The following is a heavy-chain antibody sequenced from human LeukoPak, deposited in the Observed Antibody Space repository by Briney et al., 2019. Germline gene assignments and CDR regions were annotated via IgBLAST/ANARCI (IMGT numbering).Heavy chain of an antibody. CDR3: AQRGYSGYDYAFDI. J-gene: IGHJ3*02. D-gene: IGHD5-12*01. CDR2: INTDGSNT. V-gene: IGHV3-74*01. CDR1: GFTFRTSW. Sequence: GGSLRLSCAASGFTFRTSWMFWVRQAPGKGLVWVSRINTDGSNTVNSDSVKGRFTIYRDNAKNSLYLQMNSLRAEDTAVYYCAQRGYSGYDYAFDIWGQGTMVTVSS.